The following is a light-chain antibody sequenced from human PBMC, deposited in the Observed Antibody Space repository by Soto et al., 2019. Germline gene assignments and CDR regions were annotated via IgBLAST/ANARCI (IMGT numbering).Light chain of an antibody. CDR2: GIS. CDR3: QQYHNSRR. CDR1: QSVDRRS. Sequence: IVLTQSPGTLSLSPGERATLSCRASQSVDRRSLAWYQQKPGQPPRLLIFGISNRATGIPDRFSGSGSGADFTLTISGLEPEDFAVYYCQQYHNSRRFGQGTKVEIK. J-gene: IGKJ1*01. V-gene: IGKV3-20*01.